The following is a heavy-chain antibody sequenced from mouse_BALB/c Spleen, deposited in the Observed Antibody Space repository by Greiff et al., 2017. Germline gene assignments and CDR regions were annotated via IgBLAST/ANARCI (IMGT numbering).Heavy chain of an antibody. Sequence: VKLQQSGPGLVQPSQSLSITCTVSGFSLTSYGVHWVRQSPGKGLEWLGVIWSGGSTDYNAAFISRLSISKDNSKSQVFFKMNSLQANDTAIYYCARWVYDGYYGWYFDVWGAGTTVTVSS. CDR3: ARWVYDGYYGWYFDV. J-gene: IGHJ1*01. CDR2: IWSGGST. D-gene: IGHD2-3*01. V-gene: IGHV2-2*02. CDR1: GFSLTSYG.